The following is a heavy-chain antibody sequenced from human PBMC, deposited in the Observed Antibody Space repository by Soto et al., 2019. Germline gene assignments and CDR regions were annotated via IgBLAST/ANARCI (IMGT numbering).Heavy chain of an antibody. D-gene: IGHD6-13*01. Sequence: GASVKVSCKASGYTFSTYDIDWVRLAPGQGLEWMGSMNPNTGNAEYAQKFQGRVTMTRDTSESTFYMELSSLRSEDTAIYYCARTMGGIAAAGNDYXGQGTLVTVS. CDR2: MNPNTGNA. CDR1: GYTFSTYD. CDR3: ARTMGGIAAAGNDY. J-gene: IGHJ4*02. V-gene: IGHV1-8*01.